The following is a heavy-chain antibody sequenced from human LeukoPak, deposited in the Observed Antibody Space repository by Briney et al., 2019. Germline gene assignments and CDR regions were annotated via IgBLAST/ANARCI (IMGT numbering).Heavy chain of an antibody. J-gene: IGHJ4*02. CDR2: IYYSGST. CDR3: ARDRAGGSRDDVSNFDS. CDR1: GGSISSSSYY. Sequence: PSETLSLTCTVSGGSISSSSYYWGWIRQPPGKGLEWIGSIYYSGSTYYNPSLKSRVTISVDTSKNQFSLKLSSVTAADTAVYYCARDRAGGSRDDVSNFDSWGQGTLVTVSS. V-gene: IGHV4-39*07. D-gene: IGHD1-1*01.